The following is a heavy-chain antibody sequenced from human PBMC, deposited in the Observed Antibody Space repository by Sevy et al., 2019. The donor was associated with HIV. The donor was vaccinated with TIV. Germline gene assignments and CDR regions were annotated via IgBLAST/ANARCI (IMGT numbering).Heavy chain of an antibody. D-gene: IGHD2-8*01. CDR2: LSFGCGEI. Sequence: GGSLRLSCAASGFTFSKYSMSWVRQPPGKGLEWVSTLSFGCGEINYADSVKGRFTISRDNSKSSVYLQMNNLRPEDTAVYYCARGRCTKPHDYGGQGTLVTVSS. CDR3: ARGRCTKPHDY. V-gene: IGHV3-23*01. J-gene: IGHJ4*02. CDR1: GFTFSKYS.